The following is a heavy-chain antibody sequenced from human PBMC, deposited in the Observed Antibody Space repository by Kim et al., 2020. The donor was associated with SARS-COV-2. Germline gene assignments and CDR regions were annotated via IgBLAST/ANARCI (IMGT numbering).Heavy chain of an antibody. Sequence: SETLSLTCTVSGGSISSYYWSWIRQPPGKGLEWIGYIYYSGSTNYNPSLKSRVTISVDTSKNQFSLKLSSVTAADTAVYYCARQGARYYDSSGYYDRLNAFDIWGQGTMVTVSS. V-gene: IGHV4-59*08. CDR2: IYYSGST. CDR1: GGSISSYY. D-gene: IGHD3-22*01. J-gene: IGHJ3*02. CDR3: ARQGARYYDSSGYYDRLNAFDI.